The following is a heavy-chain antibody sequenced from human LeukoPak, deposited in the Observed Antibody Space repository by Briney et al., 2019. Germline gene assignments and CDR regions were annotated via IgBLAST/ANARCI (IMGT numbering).Heavy chain of an antibody. CDR3: ARAFTSTGYYYVEY. Sequence: PGGSLRLSCAASGFTFSSFGMHWVRQAPGKGLEWVAVIWYDGNNKYYADSVKGRFTISRDNSKNTLYLQMNSLSAEDTAVYYCARAFTSTGYYYVEYWGQGTLVTVSS. J-gene: IGHJ4*02. CDR1: GFTFSSFG. D-gene: IGHD3-22*01. V-gene: IGHV3-33*01. CDR2: IWYDGNNK.